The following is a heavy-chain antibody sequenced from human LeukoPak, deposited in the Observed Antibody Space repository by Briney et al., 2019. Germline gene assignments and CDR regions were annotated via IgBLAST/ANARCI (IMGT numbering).Heavy chain of an antibody. D-gene: IGHD6-19*01. V-gene: IGHV3-23*01. CDR2: ISGGGGA. J-gene: IGHJ4*02. CDR1: GFTFSSYA. CDR3: AKSFAGAVAGSRSLDY. Sequence: GGSLRLSCAASGFTFSSYARRWVRQAPGKGLEWVSAISGGGGAYYADSVKGRITISRDNSKNTLYLQMNSLRAEDTAIYYCAKSFAGAVAGSRSLDYWGQGTLVTVSS.